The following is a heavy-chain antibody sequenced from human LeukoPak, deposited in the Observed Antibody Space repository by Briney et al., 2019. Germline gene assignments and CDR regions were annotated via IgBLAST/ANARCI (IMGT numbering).Heavy chain of an antibody. CDR3: TTASSWYRYYFDY. Sequence: SETLSLTCTVSGGSIRTFYWSWIRQSPGKGLEWIGYVYYTGNTNYNPSLESRVSISADTSKNQFSLNLSSVTAADTAVYYCTTASSWYRYYFDYWGQGALVTVSS. J-gene: IGHJ4*02. CDR2: VYYTGNT. V-gene: IGHV4-59*01. CDR1: GGSIRTFY. D-gene: IGHD6-19*01.